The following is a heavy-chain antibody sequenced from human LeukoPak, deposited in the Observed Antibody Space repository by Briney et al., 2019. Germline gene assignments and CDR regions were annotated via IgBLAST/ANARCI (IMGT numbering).Heavy chain of an antibody. CDR1: GFTFSSYS. D-gene: IGHD3-22*01. CDR2: ISSSSSYI. Sequence: KSGGSLRLSCAASGFTFSSYSMNWVRQAPGKGLEWVSSISSSSSYIYYADSVKGRFTISRDNAKNSLYLQMNSLRAEDTAVYYCARRSYYDSSGYSYDYWGQGALVTVSS. V-gene: IGHV3-21*01. CDR3: ARRSYYDSSGYSYDY. J-gene: IGHJ4*02.